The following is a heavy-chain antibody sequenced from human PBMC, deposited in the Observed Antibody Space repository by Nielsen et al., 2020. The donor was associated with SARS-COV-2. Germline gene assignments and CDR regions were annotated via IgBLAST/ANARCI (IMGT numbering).Heavy chain of an antibody. D-gene: IGHD6-13*01. V-gene: IGHV3-48*02. CDR3: ARVFAGGSGSTRYESFDY. CDR2: ISNSGKTT. Sequence: WIRQPPGKGLEWLSYISNSGKTTYYGDSVKGRFTISRDNANHSLYLQLNSLTDEDTAVYFCARVFAGGSGSTRYESFDYWGQGALVTVSS. J-gene: IGHJ4*02.